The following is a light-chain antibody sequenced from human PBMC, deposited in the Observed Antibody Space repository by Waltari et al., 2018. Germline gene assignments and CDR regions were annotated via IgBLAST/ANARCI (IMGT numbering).Light chain of an antibody. V-gene: IGLV1-47*01. Sequence: QSVLTQPPSASGTPGQRVTISCSGSSSNIGSNFVYWYHQLPGTAPKLLIYANDQGHSGVPDRFSGSKSGTSASLAISGLRSEDEADYYCAAWDDSLSGAVFGGGTQLTVL. CDR3: AAWDDSLSGAV. J-gene: IGLJ7*01. CDR1: SSNIGSNF. CDR2: AND.